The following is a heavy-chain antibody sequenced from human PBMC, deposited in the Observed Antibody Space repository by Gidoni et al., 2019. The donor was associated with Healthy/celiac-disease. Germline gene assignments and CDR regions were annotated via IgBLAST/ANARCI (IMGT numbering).Heavy chain of an antibody. CDR1: GGTFSSYA. CDR3: ARGGNSSWVYYYYYGMDV. Sequence: QVQLVQSGAEVKKPGSSVKVSCKASGGTFSSYAISWVRQAPGQGLEWMGGIIPLFGTANYAQKFKGRVTITADKSTSTAYMELSSLRSEDTAVYYCARGGNSSWVYYYYYGMDVWGQGTTVTVSS. CDR2: IIPLFGTA. J-gene: IGHJ6*02. V-gene: IGHV1-69*06. D-gene: IGHD6-6*01.